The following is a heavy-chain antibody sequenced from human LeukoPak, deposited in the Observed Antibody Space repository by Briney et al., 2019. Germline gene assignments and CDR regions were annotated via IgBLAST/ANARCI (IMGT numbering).Heavy chain of an antibody. Sequence: ASVKVSCKTSGYTFTNYGISWVRQAPGQGLEWMGWISTYNGNTNYAQKLQGRVTMTTDTSTRTAYMEPGSLRSDDTAVYYCATYSYAYGMDVWGQGTTVTVSS. CDR1: GYTFTNYG. J-gene: IGHJ6*02. V-gene: IGHV1-18*01. CDR2: ISTYNGNT. D-gene: IGHD5-18*01. CDR3: ATYSYAYGMDV.